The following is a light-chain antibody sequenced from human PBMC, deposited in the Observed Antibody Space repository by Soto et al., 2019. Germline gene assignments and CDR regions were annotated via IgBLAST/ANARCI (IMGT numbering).Light chain of an antibody. Sequence: EIVLTQSPATMSFSPGERATLSCRASQGVSKYLAWYQQKPGQAPRLLIYDASNRATGIPARFSGSGSGTDFTLTISSLEPEDFGIYYCQQRDNWPWTFGQGTKVDNK. CDR2: DAS. V-gene: IGKV3-11*01. J-gene: IGKJ1*01. CDR1: QGVSKY. CDR3: QQRDNWPWT.